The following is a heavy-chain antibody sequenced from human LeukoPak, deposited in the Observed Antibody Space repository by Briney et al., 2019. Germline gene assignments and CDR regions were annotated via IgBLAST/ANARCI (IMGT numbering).Heavy chain of an antibody. CDR1: GGSISSYS. CDR2: IYHSGST. CDR3: ARDDSSSWSGGGWFDP. J-gene: IGHJ5*02. D-gene: IGHD6-13*01. V-gene: IGHV4-30-2*01. Sequence: PSETLSLTCTVSGGSISSYSWSWIRQPPGKGLEWIGYIYHSGSTYYNPSLKSRVTISVDRSKNQFSLKLSSVTAADTAVYYCARDDSSSWSGGGWFDPWGQGTLVTVSS.